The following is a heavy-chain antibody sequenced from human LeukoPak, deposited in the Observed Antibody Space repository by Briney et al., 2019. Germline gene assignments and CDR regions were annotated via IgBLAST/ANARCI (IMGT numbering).Heavy chain of an antibody. V-gene: IGHV3-7*01. J-gene: IGHJ4*02. Sequence: GGSLRLSCAASGFTFSSYWMSWVRQAPGKGLEWVANIKQDGSEKYYVDSVKGRFTISRDNSKNTLYLQMNSLRAEDTAVYYCAKLNRGGSYPFDYWGQGTLVTVSS. CDR3: AKLNRGGSYPFDY. D-gene: IGHD1-26*01. CDR2: IKQDGSEK. CDR1: GFTFSSYW.